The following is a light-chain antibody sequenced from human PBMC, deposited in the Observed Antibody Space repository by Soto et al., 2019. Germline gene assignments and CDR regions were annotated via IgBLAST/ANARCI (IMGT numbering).Light chain of an antibody. J-gene: IGKJ1*01. CDR3: QQYETSPRT. Sequence: ESVLTQYPGPLSFSPGVIATLSCRSSQSVSSSYFDWYQQNPGQAPRLLIYGASSRATVIPDRFSGSGSGTDFTLTISRLEHDDFAVYYCQQYETSPRTFGQGTKVEIK. CDR1: QSVSSSY. V-gene: IGKV3-20*01. CDR2: GAS.